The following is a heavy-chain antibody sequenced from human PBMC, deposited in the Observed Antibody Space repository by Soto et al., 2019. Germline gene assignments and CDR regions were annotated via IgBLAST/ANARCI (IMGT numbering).Heavy chain of an antibody. CDR3: ARGVYYDSRGYYFFF. V-gene: IGHV1-69*13. CDR1: GGTFSRYA. J-gene: IGHJ4*02. Sequence: ASVKVSCKASGGTFSRYALSWVRQAPGQGPEWMGGIVPIFGTANYAQKFQGRVTITADESTSTTYMELSSLRSEDTAVYYCARGVYYDSRGYYFFFWGQGTLVTVSS. CDR2: IVPIFGTA. D-gene: IGHD3-22*01.